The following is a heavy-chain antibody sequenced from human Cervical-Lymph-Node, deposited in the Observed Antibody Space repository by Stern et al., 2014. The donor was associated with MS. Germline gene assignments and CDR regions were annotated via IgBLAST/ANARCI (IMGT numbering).Heavy chain of an antibody. CDR1: GNTFSGYY. CDR2: IKANSDDT. Sequence: VQLVESGAEVKKPGASVKVSCKTSGNTFSGYYVPWVRQAPGQGLEWMGRIKANSDDTDYAQKFQGRVTLTTKPSTRQAYMDLSRLRSDDTAIYYCGYSSGLYCPVQFVDWGQGTLVIVSS. D-gene: IGHD6-19*01. CDR3: GYSSGLYCPVQFVD. J-gene: IGHJ4*02. V-gene: IGHV1-2*06.